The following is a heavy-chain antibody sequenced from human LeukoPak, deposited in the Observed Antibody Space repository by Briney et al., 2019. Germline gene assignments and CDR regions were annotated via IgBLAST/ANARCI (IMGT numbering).Heavy chain of an antibody. CDR3: ARENYDFWSGYYTPYYYYYGMDV. V-gene: IGHV3-30-3*01. CDR2: ISYDGSNK. Sequence: GGSLRLSCAASGFTISSYGMHWVRQAPGKGLEWVAVISYDGSNKYYADSVKGRFTTSRDNSKNTLYLQMNSLRAEDTAVYYCARENYDFWSGYYTPYYYYYGMDVWGQGTTVTVSS. CDR1: GFTISSYG. J-gene: IGHJ6*02. D-gene: IGHD3-3*01.